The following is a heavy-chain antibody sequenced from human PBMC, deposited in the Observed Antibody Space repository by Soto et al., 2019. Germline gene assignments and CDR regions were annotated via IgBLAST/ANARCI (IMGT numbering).Heavy chain of an antibody. CDR3: ARDFLGDYGGHYYYMDV. J-gene: IGHJ6*03. D-gene: IGHD4-17*01. V-gene: IGHV3-21*01. CDR2: ISSSSSYI. Sequence: GGSLRLSCAASGFTFSSYSMNWVRQAPGKGLEWVSSISSSSSYIYYADSVKGRFTISRDNAKNSLYLQMNSLRAEDTAVYYCARDFLGDYGGHYYYMDVWGKGTTVTVSS. CDR1: GFTFSSYS.